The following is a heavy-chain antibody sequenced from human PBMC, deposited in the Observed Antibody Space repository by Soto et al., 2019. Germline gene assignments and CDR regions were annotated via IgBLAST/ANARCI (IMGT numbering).Heavy chain of an antibody. CDR1: GYTFTSYY. Sequence: ASVKVSCRASGYTFTSYYRHWVRQAPGQGLEWMGIINPSGGSTSYAQKFQARVTMTRDTSTSTLYMELSSLRSEDTAVYYCASSALSLDAYNCFDLWGQRTLVTVSS. J-gene: IGHJ5*02. CDR3: ASSALSLDAYNCFDL. CDR2: INPSGGST. V-gene: IGHV1-46*01. D-gene: IGHD1-1*01.